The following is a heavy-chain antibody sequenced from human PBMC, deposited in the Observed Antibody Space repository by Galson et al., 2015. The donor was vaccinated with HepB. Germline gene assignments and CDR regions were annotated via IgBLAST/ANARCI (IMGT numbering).Heavy chain of an antibody. D-gene: IGHD3-22*01. J-gene: IGHJ4*02. CDR2: IDWDDDK. CDR1: GFSLSTSGMC. Sequence: PALVKPTQTLTLTCTFSGFSLSTSGMCVSWIRQPPGKALEWLARIDWDDDKYYSTSLKTRLTISKDTSKNQVVLTMTNMDPVDTATYYCARILYDNSGAQPDYWGQGTLVTVSS. V-gene: IGHV2-70*11. CDR3: ARILYDNSGAQPDY.